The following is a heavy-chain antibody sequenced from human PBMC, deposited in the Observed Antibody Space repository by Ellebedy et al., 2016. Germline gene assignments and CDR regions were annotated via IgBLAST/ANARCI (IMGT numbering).Heavy chain of an antibody. CDR2: ISWNSGSI. CDR1: GFTFDDYA. D-gene: IGHD3-10*01. Sequence: GGSLRLXCAASGFTFDDYAMHWVRQAPGKGLEWVSGISWNSGSIGYADSVKGRFTISRDNAKNSLYLQMNSLRAEDTALYYCAKGIDYWGQGTLVTVSS. CDR3: AKGIDY. V-gene: IGHV3-9*01. J-gene: IGHJ4*02.